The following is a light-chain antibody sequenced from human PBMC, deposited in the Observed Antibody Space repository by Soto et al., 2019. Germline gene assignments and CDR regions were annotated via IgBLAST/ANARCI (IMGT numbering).Light chain of an antibody. V-gene: IGKV1-6*01. CDR2: AAS. J-gene: IGKJ2*01. CDR1: QGIRND. Sequence: AIQMTQSPSSLSASVGDRVTITCRASQGIRNDLGWYQQKPGKAPKLLIYAASSLQSGVPSRFSGSGSGTDFTLTISSLQPEDFATYYCQQTYSTFPFTFGQGTKLEIQ. CDR3: QQTYSTFPFT.